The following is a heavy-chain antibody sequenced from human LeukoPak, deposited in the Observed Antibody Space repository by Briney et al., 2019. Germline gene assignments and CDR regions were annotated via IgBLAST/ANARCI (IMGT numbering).Heavy chain of an antibody. CDR1: GYTFTDYY. V-gene: IGHV1-2*02. CDR3: ARANFISCSSSNCLFDY. D-gene: IGHD2-2*01. J-gene: IGHJ4*02. CDR2: SNPNDGDT. Sequence: ASVNVSFKSSGYTFTDYYMHGVRQAPGQGVEWMGWSNPNDGDTNYAQKFRGRATMTRDTSISTAHLEVSRMRSDDTAVYYCARANFISCSSSNCLFDYWGQGSLVTVS.